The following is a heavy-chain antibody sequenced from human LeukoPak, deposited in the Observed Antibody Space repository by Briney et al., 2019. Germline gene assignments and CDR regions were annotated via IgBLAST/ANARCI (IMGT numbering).Heavy chain of an antibody. V-gene: IGHV3-7*03. D-gene: IGHD3-16*01. CDR1: GFTFSSYW. CDR3: ARDGFGTGSN. Sequence: GGSLRLSCAASGFTFSSYWMNWARQAPGKGLEWVANIKQDGSEKNYVDSVKGRFIISRDNAKNSLYLQMNTLRADDTAVYYCARDGFGTGSNWGQGTLVTVSS. CDR2: IKQDGSEK. J-gene: IGHJ4*02.